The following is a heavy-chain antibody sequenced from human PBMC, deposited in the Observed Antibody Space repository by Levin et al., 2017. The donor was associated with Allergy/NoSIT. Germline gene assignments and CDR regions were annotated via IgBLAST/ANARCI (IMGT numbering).Heavy chain of an antibody. CDR2: IKQDGSEK. CDR1: GFTFSSYW. J-gene: IGHJ5*02. Sequence: GGSLRLSCAASGFTFSSYWMSWVRQAPGKGLEWVANIKQDGSEKYYVDSVKGRFTISRDNAKNSLYLQMNSLRAEDTAVYYCARDGYSSGWYGGFVFSWGQGTLVTVSS. V-gene: IGHV3-7*04. D-gene: IGHD6-19*01. CDR3: ARDGYSSGWYGGFVFS.